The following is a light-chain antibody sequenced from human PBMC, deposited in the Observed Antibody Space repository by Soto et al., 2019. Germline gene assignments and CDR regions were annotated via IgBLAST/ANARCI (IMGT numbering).Light chain of an antibody. V-gene: IGKV1-39*01. J-gene: IGKJ1*01. Sequence: DIQMTRSPSSLSASVGDTVTITCRASQSINSRFSWYQQKAGQAPKLLIYAASRLQSGVPSRFSGSGSGTDFTLTISSLQPEDFATYFCQQSYSRVTFGQGTKVDIK. CDR2: AAS. CDR3: QQSYSRVT. CDR1: QSINSR.